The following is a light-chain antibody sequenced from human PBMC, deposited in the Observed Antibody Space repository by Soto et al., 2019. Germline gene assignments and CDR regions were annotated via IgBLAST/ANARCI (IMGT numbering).Light chain of an antibody. CDR1: QSLVYSDGNTY. CDR2: KVS. CDR3: MQGTHWPPT. V-gene: IGKV2-30*01. J-gene: IGKJ1*01. Sequence: DIVMTQSPLSLLVTLGQPASISCRSSQSLVYSDGNTYLNWFHQRPGQSPRRLIHKVSDRDFGVPDRFSGSGSGTDFTLEISRVEAEDVGIYYCMQGTHWPPTFGQGTKVEIK.